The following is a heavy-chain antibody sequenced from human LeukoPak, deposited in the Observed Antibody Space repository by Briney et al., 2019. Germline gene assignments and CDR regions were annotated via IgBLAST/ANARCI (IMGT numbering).Heavy chain of an antibody. D-gene: IGHD5-18*01. V-gene: IGHV3-30*02. CDR3: AKDEIGYSYTVYYYYMDV. J-gene: IGHJ6*03. CDR1: GFTFSSYG. CDR2: IRYDGSNK. Sequence: GGSLRLSCAASGFTFSSYGMHWVRQAPGKGLEWVAFIRYDGSNKYYADSVKGRFTISRDNSKNTLYLQMDSLRAEDTAVYYCAKDEIGYSYTVYYYYMDVWGKGTTVTISS.